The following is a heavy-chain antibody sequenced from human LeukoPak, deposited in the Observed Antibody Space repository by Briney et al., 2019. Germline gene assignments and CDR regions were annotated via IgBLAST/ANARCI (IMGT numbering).Heavy chain of an antibody. Sequence: ASVKVSCKASGYTFTSYYMHWVRQAPGQGLEWMGIINPSGGSTSYAQKFQGRVTMTRDTSTSTVYMELSSLRSEDTAVYYCARDEVVSDYYESSGDYWGQGTLVTVSS. CDR2: INPSGGST. CDR1: GYTFTSYY. D-gene: IGHD3-22*01. V-gene: IGHV1-46*01. CDR3: ARDEVVSDYYESSGDY. J-gene: IGHJ4*02.